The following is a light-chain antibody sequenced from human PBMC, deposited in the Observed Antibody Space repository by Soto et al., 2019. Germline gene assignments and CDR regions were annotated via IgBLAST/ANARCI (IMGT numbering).Light chain of an antibody. CDR1: SSDVGGYNY. CDR2: DVT. J-gene: IGLJ1*01. V-gene: IGLV2-14*01. Sequence: QSALTKPASVSGSPGQSITVSCTGTSSDVGGYNYVSWYQQHPGKVPKLMIYDVTNRPSGVSNRFSGSKSGNTASLTISGRQAEDEADYYCSSYTSSSTLYVFGTGTKVTVL. CDR3: SSYTSSSTLYV.